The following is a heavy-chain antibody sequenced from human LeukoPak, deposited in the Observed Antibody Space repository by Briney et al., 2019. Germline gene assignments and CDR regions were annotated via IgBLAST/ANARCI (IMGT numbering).Heavy chain of an antibody. CDR2: ISDNGGST. D-gene: IGHD6-19*01. CDR1: GFTFSSYT. V-gene: IGHV3-64*02. Sequence: GGSLSLSCAASGFTFSSYTIHWVRQAPGKGLEYVSSISDNGGSTYYADSVKGRFTISRDNSKNTLYLQMGSLRAEDTAVYYCAGRGHSSAGRPFDYWGQGTLVTVSS. CDR3: AGRGHSSAGRPFDY. J-gene: IGHJ4*02.